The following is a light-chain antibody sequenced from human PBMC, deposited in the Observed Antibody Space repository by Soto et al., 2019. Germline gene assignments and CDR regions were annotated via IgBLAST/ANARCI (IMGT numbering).Light chain of an antibody. V-gene: IGKV3-11*01. J-gene: IGKJ5*01. CDR1: QSVSSY. CDR3: QQRSRWPTIP. Sequence: IGLTHSLATLSLYPEERVTLSCRASQSVSSYLAWYQQKPGQAPRLLIYDASNRATGIPARFSGSGSGTDFTLTISSLEPEDFAVYYSQQRSRWPTIPFGQGGRLEIK. CDR2: DAS.